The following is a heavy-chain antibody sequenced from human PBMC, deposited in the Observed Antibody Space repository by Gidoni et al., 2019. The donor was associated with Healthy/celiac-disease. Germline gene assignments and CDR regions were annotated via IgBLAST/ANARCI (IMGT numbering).Heavy chain of an antibody. CDR2: ISGSGGST. J-gene: IGHJ4*02. CDR1: GFTFSSYA. D-gene: IGHD4-17*01. Sequence: EVQLLESGAGLVQPGGSLRLSCAASGFTFSSYAMSWVRQAPGKGLEGVTAISGSGGSTYYADSVKGRFTIPRDNSKNTLYLQMNSLRAEDTAVYYCAKVNDYGDPSDYWGQGTLVTVSS. CDR3: AKVNDYGDPSDY. V-gene: IGHV3-23*01.